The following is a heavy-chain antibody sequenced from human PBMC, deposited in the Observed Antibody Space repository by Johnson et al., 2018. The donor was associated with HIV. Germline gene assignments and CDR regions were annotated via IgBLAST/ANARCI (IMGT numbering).Heavy chain of an antibody. CDR3: ARDQSDLVVVVAAPDAFDI. V-gene: IGHV3-7*01. CDR1: GFTFSSYG. J-gene: IGHJ3*02. CDR2: IKQDGSEK. D-gene: IGHD2-15*01. Sequence: VQLVESGGGVVQPGGSLRLSCVASGFTFSSYGMHWVRQAPGKGLEWVANIKQDGSEKYYVDSVKGRFTISRDNAKNSLYLQMNSLRAEDTAVYSCARDQSDLVVVVAAPDAFDIWGQGTMVTVSS.